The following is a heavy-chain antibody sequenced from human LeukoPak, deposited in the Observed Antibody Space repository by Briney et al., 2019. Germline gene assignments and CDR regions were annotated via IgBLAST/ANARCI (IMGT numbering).Heavy chain of an antibody. CDR1: GGSISSYY. J-gene: IGHJ5*02. V-gene: IGHV4-59*01. CDR2: IYHSGST. Sequence: SETLSLTCTVSGGSISSYYWSWIRQPPGKGLEWIGYIYHSGSTNYNPSLKSRVTISVDTSKNQFSLKLSSVTAADTAVYYCARRSYNNWFDPWGQGTLVTVSS. CDR3: ARRSYNNWFDP. D-gene: IGHD6-6*01.